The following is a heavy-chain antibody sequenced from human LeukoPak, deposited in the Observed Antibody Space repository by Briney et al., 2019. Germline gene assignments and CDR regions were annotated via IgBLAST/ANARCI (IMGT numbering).Heavy chain of an antibody. V-gene: IGHV1-2*02. J-gene: IGHJ4*02. CDR1: GYTFIGFF. CDR2: INPHSGDT. Sequence: ASVKVSCKASGYTFIGFFIHWGRQAPGQGPERVGWINPHSGDTSFAQQFQGRVTLTRDTSISTAYLELTSLRSDDTAVYYCARDRVVFGVVAATVLDYWGQGTLVTVSS. CDR3: ARDRVVFGVVAATVLDY. D-gene: IGHD2-15*01.